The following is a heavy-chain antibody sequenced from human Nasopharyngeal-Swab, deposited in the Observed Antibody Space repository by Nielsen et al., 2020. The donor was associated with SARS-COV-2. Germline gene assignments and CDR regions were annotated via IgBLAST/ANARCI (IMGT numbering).Heavy chain of an antibody. CDR3: ARVPKGYCSGGSCMGDAFDI. CDR1: GFTFSSYS. J-gene: IGHJ3*02. D-gene: IGHD2-15*01. Sequence: GESLKISCAASGFTFSSYSMNWIRQAPGKGLEWISYISSTTYTTYYVDSVKGRFTISRDNAKNSLYLQMNSLRDEDTAVYYCARVPKGYCSGGSCMGDAFDIWGQGTMVTVSS. V-gene: IGHV3-48*02. CDR2: ISSTTYTT.